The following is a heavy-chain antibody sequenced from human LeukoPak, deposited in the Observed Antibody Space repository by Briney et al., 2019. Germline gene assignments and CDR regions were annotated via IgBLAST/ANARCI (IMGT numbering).Heavy chain of an antibody. Sequence: SETLSLTCTVSGGSISSYYWSWIRQPPGKGLEWIGFIYYSGGTNYNPSLKSRVTISIDMSKNQFSLNLSSVTAADTAVYYCARTSSYYDILTGLHQYYFDYWGQGTLVTVSS. CDR2: IYYSGGT. J-gene: IGHJ4*02. CDR1: GGSISSYY. CDR3: ARTSSYYDILTGLHQYYFDY. D-gene: IGHD3-9*01. V-gene: IGHV4-59*01.